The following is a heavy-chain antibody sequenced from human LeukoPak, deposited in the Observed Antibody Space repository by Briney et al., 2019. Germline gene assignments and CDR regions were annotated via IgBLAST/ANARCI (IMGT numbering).Heavy chain of an antibody. V-gene: IGHV4-39*01. CDR1: GGSISSSSYY. J-gene: IGHJ3*02. CDR3: ARPEGGEMATIEDAFDI. CDR2: IYYSGST. Sequence: PSETLSLTCTVSGGSISSSSYYWGWIRQPPGKGLEWIGSIYYSGSTYYNPSLKSRVTISVDTSKNQFSLKLSSVTAADTAVYYCARPEGGEMATIEDAFDIWGQGTMVTVSS. D-gene: IGHD5-24*01.